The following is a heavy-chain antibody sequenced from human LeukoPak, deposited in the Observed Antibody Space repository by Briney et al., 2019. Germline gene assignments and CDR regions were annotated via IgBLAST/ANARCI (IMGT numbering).Heavy chain of an antibody. CDR1: GFTFSVYY. CDR3: ARDVGWDGDYPLDY. CDR2: INQDGSEK. D-gene: IGHD4-17*01. J-gene: IGHJ4*02. Sequence: PGGSLRLSCAASGFTFSVYYMTWIRQAPGKGREWVANINQDGSEKYYVDSLKGRFTIPRDNAKNSVYLQMNSLRAEDTAVYYCARDVGWDGDYPLDYWGQGTLVTVCS. V-gene: IGHV3-7*01.